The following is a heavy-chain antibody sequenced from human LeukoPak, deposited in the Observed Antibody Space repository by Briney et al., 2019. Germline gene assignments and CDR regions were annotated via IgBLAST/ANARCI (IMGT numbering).Heavy chain of an antibody. Sequence: GGSLRLSCAASGFTVSAYAMAWVRQAPGKGLEWVSTIYDDNTYYADSVKGRFAISTDNSKNTLYLQMNSLRAEDTAVYYCATHPGIAAAGTIADLLMSSIPDYWGQGTLVTVSS. V-gene: IGHV3-23*01. CDR1: GFTVSAYA. CDR2: IYDDNT. CDR3: ATHPGIAAAGTIADLLMSSIPDY. D-gene: IGHD6-13*01. J-gene: IGHJ4*02.